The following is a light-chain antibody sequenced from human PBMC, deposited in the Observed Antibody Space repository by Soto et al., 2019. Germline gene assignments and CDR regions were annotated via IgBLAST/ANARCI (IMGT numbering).Light chain of an antibody. V-gene: IGKV3-15*01. Sequence: EMVMTQSPATLSVSRGERATLSCRASQSVSGNLAWYQQKPGQAPRLLIYGASTRATGIPARFSGSGSGTEFTLTISSLQSEDFAVYYCQQYNNWLITFGQGTRLEIK. CDR2: GAS. J-gene: IGKJ5*01. CDR3: QQYNNWLIT. CDR1: QSVSGN.